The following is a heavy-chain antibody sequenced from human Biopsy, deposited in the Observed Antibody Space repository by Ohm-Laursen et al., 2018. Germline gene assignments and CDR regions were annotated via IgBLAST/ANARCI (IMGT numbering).Heavy chain of an antibody. CDR2: IYTIGDT. CDR1: GASMTGYF. J-gene: IGHJ3*01. V-gene: IGHV4-4*07. Sequence: GTLSLTCTVSGASMTGYFWTWVRQPAGKGLEWIGHIYTIGDTTYNPSLESRVTMSLDTSKNQFSLKMTSLTAADTAVYFCAREDEGLLRALDLWGQGTMVAVSS. D-gene: IGHD3-3*01. CDR3: AREDEGLLRALDL.